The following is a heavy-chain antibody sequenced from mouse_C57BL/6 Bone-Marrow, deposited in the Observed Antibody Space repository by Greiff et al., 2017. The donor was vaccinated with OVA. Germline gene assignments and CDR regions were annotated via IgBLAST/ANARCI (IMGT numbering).Heavy chain of an antibody. D-gene: IGHD1-1*01. CDR1: GFTFTDYY. J-gene: IGHJ3*01. CDR2: IRNKANGYTT. Sequence: DVHLVESGGGLVQPGGSLSLSCAASGFTFTDYYMRWVRQPPGQALEWLGFIRNKANGYTTEYSASVKGRFTISRDNSQSILYLQMNALRAEDSATYYCERYMDYGSPWFAYWGQGTLVTVSA. V-gene: IGHV7-3*01. CDR3: ERYMDYGSPWFAY.